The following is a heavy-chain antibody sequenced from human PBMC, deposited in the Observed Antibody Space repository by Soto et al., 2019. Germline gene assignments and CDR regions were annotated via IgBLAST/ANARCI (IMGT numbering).Heavy chain of an antibody. Sequence: AASVKVSCKASGYTFTSYAMHWVRQAPGQRLEWMGWINAGNGNTKYSQKFQGRVTITRDTSASTTYMELSSLRSEDTAVYYCARLSQRVLRGRTSYYFDYWGQGTLVTVSS. CDR2: INAGNGNT. CDR3: ARLSQRVLRGRTSYYFDY. J-gene: IGHJ4*02. D-gene: IGHD6-13*01. V-gene: IGHV1-3*01. CDR1: GYTFTSYA.